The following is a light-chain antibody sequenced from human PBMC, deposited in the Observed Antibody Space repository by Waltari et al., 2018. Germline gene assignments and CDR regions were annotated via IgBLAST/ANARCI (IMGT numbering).Light chain of an antibody. J-gene: IGKJ1*01. CDR1: QSVLYSTNNKTY. Sequence: DIVMTQSSDSLPVSLGERPTINCKSTQSVLYSTNNKTYLAWYRQKPGQPPNLLIYWASTRESGVPDRFSGSGSGTDFTLTISSLQAEDVAVYYCQQYYSTPPTFGQGTKVEIK. V-gene: IGKV4-1*01. CDR2: WAS. CDR3: QQYYSTPPT.